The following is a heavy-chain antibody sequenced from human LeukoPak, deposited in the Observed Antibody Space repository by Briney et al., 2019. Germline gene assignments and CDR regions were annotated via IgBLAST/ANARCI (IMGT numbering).Heavy chain of an antibody. CDR2: FDPEEGRT. V-gene: IGHV1-24*01. CDR1: GNTLREVS. D-gene: IGHD2-8*01. J-gene: IGHJ1*01. CDR3: TLRGGMICVNGVCPEYFNH. Sequence: ASVRVSCKIFGNTLREVSMNWVRQGPGKGLEWMGGFDPEEGRTLYAQKFQGRVTTTEDTSSDTAYMELSSLTSGDTAVYYCTLRGGMICVNGVCPEYFNHWGQGTLVSVPS.